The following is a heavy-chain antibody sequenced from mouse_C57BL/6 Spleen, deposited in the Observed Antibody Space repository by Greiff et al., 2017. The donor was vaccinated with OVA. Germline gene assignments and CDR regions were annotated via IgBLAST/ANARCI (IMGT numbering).Heavy chain of an antibody. D-gene: IGHD2-4*01. J-gene: IGHJ4*01. Sequence: VQLVESGPGLVQPSQSLSITCTVSGFSLTSYGVHWVRQSPGKGLEWLGVIWRGGSTDYNAAFMSRLSITKDNSKSQVFIKMNSLQADDTAIYYCAKNYDYDLYAMDYWGQGTSVTVSS. CDR1: GFSLTSYG. V-gene: IGHV2-5*01. CDR3: AKNYDYDLYAMDY. CDR2: IWRGGST.